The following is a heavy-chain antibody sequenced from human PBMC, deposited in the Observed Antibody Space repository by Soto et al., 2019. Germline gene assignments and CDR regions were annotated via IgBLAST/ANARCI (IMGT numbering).Heavy chain of an antibody. V-gene: IGHV3-23*01. CDR1: GFTFGSYA. CDR2: VSGSGDST. J-gene: IGHJ4*02. D-gene: IGHD3-16*01. Sequence: GGSLRLSCAASGFTFGSYAMSWVRQAPGRGLEWVSAVSGSGDSTYYADSVKGRFTISRDNSKNTLYLQMSSLGAEDTAVYYCAKARGSSTPAPGSYWGQGCLVTVSS. CDR3: AKARGSSTPAPGSY.